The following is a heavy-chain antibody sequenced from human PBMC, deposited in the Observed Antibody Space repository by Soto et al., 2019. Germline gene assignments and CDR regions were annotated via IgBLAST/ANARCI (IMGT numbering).Heavy chain of an antibody. D-gene: IGHD1-7*01. Sequence: SVKVSCKAPGGTFSSYAISWVRQAPGQGLEWMGGIIPIFGTANYAQKFQGRVTITADESTSTAYMELSSLRSEDTAVYYCRTPAPYYSYGIDVWGQGTTVTVS. J-gene: IGHJ6*01. V-gene: IGHV1-69*13. CDR1: GGTFSSYA. CDR2: IIPIFGTA. CDR3: RTPAPYYSYGIDV.